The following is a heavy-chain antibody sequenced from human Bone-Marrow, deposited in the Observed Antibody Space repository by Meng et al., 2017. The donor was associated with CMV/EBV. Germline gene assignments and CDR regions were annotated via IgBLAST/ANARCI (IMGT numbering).Heavy chain of an antibody. D-gene: IGHD2-2*01. CDR3: ARYPRGYCSSSSCYH. J-gene: IGHJ4*02. Sequence: GSLRLSCTVSGGSISSSSYYWGWIRQPPGKGLEWIGSIYYSGSTYYNPSLKSRVTISADTSKNQFSLKLSSVTAADTAVYYCARYPRGYCSSSSCYHWGQGTLVTVSS. CDR1: GGSISSSSYY. CDR2: IYYSGST. V-gene: IGHV4-39*07.